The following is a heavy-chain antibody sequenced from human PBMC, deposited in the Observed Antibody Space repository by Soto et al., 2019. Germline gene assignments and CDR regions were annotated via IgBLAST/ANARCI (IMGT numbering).Heavy chain of an antibody. V-gene: IGHV4-30-4*01. J-gene: IGHJ5*02. CDR2: IYTVGST. Sequence: SETLSLTCSVSGGSISRGDYYWSWIRQPPGKGLEWIGYIYTVGSTYYNPSLESRVTISLDTSKNQFSLNLTSVTAADTAVYYCARASYCSGGSCYPYTWLDPWGQGTLVTVSS. D-gene: IGHD2-15*01. CDR1: GGSISRGDYY. CDR3: ARASYCSGGSCYPYTWLDP.